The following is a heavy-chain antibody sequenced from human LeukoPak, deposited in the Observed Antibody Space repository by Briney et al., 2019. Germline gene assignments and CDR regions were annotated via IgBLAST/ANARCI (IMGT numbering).Heavy chain of an antibody. CDR3: AREQDYYDTQVFDAFDI. CDR2: IIPILGIA. Sequence: SVKVSCKASGGTFSSYAISWVRQAPGQGLEWMGRIIPILGIANYAQKFQGRVTITADKSTSTAYMELSSLRSEDTAVYYCAREQDYYDTQVFDAFDIWGQGTMVTVSS. CDR1: GGTFSSYA. V-gene: IGHV1-69*04. D-gene: IGHD3-22*01. J-gene: IGHJ3*02.